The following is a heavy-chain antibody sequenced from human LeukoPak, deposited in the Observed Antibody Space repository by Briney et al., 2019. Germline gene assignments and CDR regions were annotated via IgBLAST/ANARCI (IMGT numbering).Heavy chain of an antibody. CDR3: TRLGDGYNSGAFDI. CDR1: GFTFSGST. D-gene: IGHD5-24*01. J-gene: IGHJ3*02. Sequence: GGSLRLSCAASGFTFSGSTMLWVRQASGKGLEWVGRIRSKANSYATAYAASVKGRFTISRDDSKNTAYLQMNSLKTEDTAVYYCTRLGDGYNSGAFDIWGQGTMVTVSS. CDR2: IRSKANSYAT. V-gene: IGHV3-73*01.